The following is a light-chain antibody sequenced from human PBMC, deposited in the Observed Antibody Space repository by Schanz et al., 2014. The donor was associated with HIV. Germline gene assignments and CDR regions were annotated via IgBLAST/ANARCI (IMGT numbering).Light chain of an antibody. Sequence: EIVLTQSPATLSVSPGERATLSCRASQSVTSNLAWYQQKPGQAPRLLISGASTRATNIPARFSGSGSGTDFSLTISRLEPEDFAVYYCQQYGSSPPTFGQGTTVEIK. V-gene: IGKV3-20*01. CDR2: GAS. CDR3: QQYGSSPPT. CDR1: QSVTSN. J-gene: IGKJ1*01.